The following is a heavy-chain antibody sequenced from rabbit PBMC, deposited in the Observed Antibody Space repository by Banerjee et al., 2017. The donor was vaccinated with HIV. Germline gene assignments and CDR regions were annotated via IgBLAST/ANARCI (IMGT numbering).Heavy chain of an antibody. CDR2: IYAGSSGTT. Sequence: QSLEESGGDLVKPGASLTLTCTASRFSFSSGYYMCWVRQAPGKGLEWIACIYAGSSGTTYYAIWAKGRFTISKTSSTTVTLQMTSLTAADTATYFCARRGAGRDPGYALNLWGPGTLVT. CDR1: RFSFSSGYY. D-gene: IGHD7-1*01. J-gene: IGHJ4*01. V-gene: IGHV1S40*01. CDR3: ARRGAGRDPGYALNL.